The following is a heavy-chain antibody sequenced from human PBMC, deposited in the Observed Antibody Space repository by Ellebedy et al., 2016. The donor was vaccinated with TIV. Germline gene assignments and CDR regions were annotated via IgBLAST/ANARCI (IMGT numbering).Heavy chain of an antibody. J-gene: IGHJ4*02. V-gene: IGHV4-31*03. CDR2: IYYSGST. D-gene: IGHD4-17*01. CDR3: ARMPNDYGDYLTNFDY. Sequence: SETLSLTXTVSGGSISSGGYYWSWIRQHPGKGLEWIGYIYYSGSTYYNPSLKSRVTISVDTSKNQFSLKLSSVTAADTAVYYCARMPNDYGDYLTNFDYWGQGTLVTVSS. CDR1: GGSISSGGYY.